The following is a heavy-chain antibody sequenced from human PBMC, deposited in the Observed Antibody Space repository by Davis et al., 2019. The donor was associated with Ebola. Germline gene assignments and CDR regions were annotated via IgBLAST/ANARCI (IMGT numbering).Heavy chain of an antibody. CDR1: GYSIFSNYY. J-gene: IGHJ4*02. CDR2: VYHDGGT. Sequence: GSLRLSCTVSGYSIFSNYYWGWIRQFPGKGLEWIGNVYHDGGTYYNPSLKSRVTISVDPSKNQFSLKLSSVTAADTAVYYCARDFYNGFWGVFYTGTVFDSWGQGTPVIVSS. V-gene: IGHV4-38-2*02. CDR3: ARDFYNGFWGVFYTGTVFDS. D-gene: IGHD3-3*01.